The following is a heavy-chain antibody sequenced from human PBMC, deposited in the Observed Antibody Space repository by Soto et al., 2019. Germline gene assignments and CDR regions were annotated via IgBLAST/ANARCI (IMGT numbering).Heavy chain of an antibody. CDR1: GGSIISGDYF. D-gene: IGHD6-19*01. CDR2: IYHSGSA. CDR3: ARDSSGWNWFDP. J-gene: IGHJ5*02. V-gene: IGHV4-30-4*01. Sequence: SETLSLTCTVSGGSIISGDYFWSWFRQPPGKGLEWIGYIYHSGSAYYNPSLKSRVTISVDTSKNQFSLKLSSVTAADTAVYYCARDSSGWNWFDPWGQGTLVTVSS.